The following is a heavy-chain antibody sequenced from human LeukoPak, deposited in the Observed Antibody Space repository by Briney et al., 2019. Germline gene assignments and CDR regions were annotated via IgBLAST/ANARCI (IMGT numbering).Heavy chain of an antibody. CDR3: ARGNYDYVWGSYRYGGDFDY. V-gene: IGHV4-38-2*01. CDR2: IYHSGST. CDR1: DYSISSGYY. Sequence: SETLSLTCAVSDYSISSGYYWGWIRQPPGKGLEWIGSIYHSGSTYYNPSLKSRVTISVDTSKNQFSLKLSSVTAADTAVYYCARGNYDYVWGSYRYGGDFDYWGQGTLVTVSS. D-gene: IGHD3-16*02. J-gene: IGHJ4*02.